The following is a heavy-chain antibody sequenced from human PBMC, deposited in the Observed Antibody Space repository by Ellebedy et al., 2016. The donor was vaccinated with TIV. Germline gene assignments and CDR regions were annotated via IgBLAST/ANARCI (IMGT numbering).Heavy chain of an antibody. D-gene: IGHD3-16*01. Sequence: SETLSLTCGVSGYSISSGYYWGWIRQPPGKGLESIGSIYHSGSSYYNPSLETRVTISLDSSKNQFSLKLTSVTAADTAVYYCARLDTYLITVESYYYYMDVWGRGTTVTVSS. V-gene: IGHV4-38-2*01. CDR2: IYHSGSS. CDR1: GYSISSGYY. J-gene: IGHJ6*03. CDR3: ARLDTYLITVESYYYYMDV.